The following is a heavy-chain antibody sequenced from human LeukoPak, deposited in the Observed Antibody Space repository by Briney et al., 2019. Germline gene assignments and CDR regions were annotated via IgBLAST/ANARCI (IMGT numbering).Heavy chain of an antibody. D-gene: IGHD3-9*01. CDR1: GYTFTGYY. Sequence: ASVKVSCKASGYTFTGYYMHCVRQAPGQGLEWMGWINPHSGATNRAQRFQGRVTMTSDTSISTAYMELSRLTSDDTAVYYCARPPYYILTGFSSGYYFYYMDVWGKGTTVTVSS. CDR3: ARPPYYILTGFSSGYYFYYMDV. CDR2: INPHSGAT. V-gene: IGHV1-2*02. J-gene: IGHJ6*03.